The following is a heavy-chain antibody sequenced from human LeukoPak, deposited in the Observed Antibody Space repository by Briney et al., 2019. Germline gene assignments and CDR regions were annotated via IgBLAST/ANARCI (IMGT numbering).Heavy chain of an antibody. CDR2: ISYDGSNK. J-gene: IGHJ4*02. D-gene: IGHD4-17*01. CDR1: GFTFSSYA. V-gene: IGHV3-30-3*01. Sequence: GGSLRLSCAASGFTFSSYAMSWVRQAPGKGLEWVAVISYDGSNKYYADSVKGRFTISRDNSKNTLYLQMNSLRAEDTAVYYCAKPYGDQPVYFDYWGQGTLVTVSS. CDR3: AKPYGDQPVYFDY.